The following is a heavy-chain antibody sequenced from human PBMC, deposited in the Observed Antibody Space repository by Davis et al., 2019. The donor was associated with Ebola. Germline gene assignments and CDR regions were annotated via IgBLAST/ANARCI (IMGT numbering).Heavy chain of an antibody. CDR3: AKDRFNGGLPFDY. D-gene: IGHD4-23*01. CDR1: GFTLSSYG. J-gene: IGHJ4*02. V-gene: IGHV3-30*18. CDR2: ISYDGSNK. Sequence: GGSLRLSCAASGFTLSSYGMHWVRQAPGKGLEWVAVISYDGSNKYYADSVKGRFTISRDNSKNTLYLQMNSLRAEDTAVYYCAKDRFNGGLPFDYWGQGTLVTVSS.